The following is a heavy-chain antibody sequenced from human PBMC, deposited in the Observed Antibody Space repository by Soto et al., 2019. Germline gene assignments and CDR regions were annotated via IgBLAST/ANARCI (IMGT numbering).Heavy chain of an antibody. CDR1: VGTLSRYA. CDR3: AREGNQRDYDSSGYPVDY. J-gene: IGHJ4*02. D-gene: IGHD3-22*01. CDR2: IIPIFGTA. V-gene: IGHV1-69*13. Sequence: SVKASFKSHVGTLSRYAMSLVRQAPGQGLEWMGGIIPIFGTANYAQKFQGRVTITADESTSTAYMELSSLRSEDTAVYYCAREGNQRDYDSSGYPVDYWGQGTLVT.